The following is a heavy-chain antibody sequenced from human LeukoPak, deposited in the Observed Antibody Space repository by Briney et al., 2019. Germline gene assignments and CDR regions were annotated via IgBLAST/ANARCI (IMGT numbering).Heavy chain of an antibody. V-gene: IGHV1-3*01. CDR1: GYRFTTDMYT. Sequence: ASVKVSCKASGYRFTTDMYTIHWLRQAPGHRLEWMGWINAGNGNTKYSQKSQGRVTITGDTSARTVYMEVSSLVSEDMAVYYCARDSDSSGWSWVYWGQGTLVTVSS. CDR2: INAGNGNT. J-gene: IGHJ4*02. CDR3: ARDSDSSGWSWVY. D-gene: IGHD6-19*01.